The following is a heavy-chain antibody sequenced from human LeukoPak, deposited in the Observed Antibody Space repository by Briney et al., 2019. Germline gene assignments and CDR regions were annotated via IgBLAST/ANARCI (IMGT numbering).Heavy chain of an antibody. Sequence: GESLKISCKASGYTFTDYWIGWVRQMPGKGLEWMGIVWPVDFRAMYSPSFQGQVTISVDRSITTAYLQWDSPKASDTAMYYCARHTGGSGYYPDAFDIWGQGTMVTVSS. CDR2: VWPVDFRA. D-gene: IGHD3-22*01. CDR1: GYTFTDYW. J-gene: IGHJ3*02. CDR3: ARHTGGSGYYPDAFDI. V-gene: IGHV5-51*01.